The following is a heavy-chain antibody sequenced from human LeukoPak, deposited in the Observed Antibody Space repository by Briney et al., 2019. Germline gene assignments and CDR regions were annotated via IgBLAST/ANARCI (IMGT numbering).Heavy chain of an antibody. CDR1: GYSFTSYW. D-gene: IGHD5-24*01. CDR3: ARLPPIEMATFYNWFDP. Sequence: GESLKISCKGSGYSFTSYWISWVRQMPGKALEWMGRIDPSDSYTNYSPSFQGHVTISADKSISTAYLQWSSLNASDTAMYYCARLPPIEMATFYNWFDPWGQGTLVTVSS. J-gene: IGHJ5*02. V-gene: IGHV5-10-1*01. CDR2: IDPSDSYT.